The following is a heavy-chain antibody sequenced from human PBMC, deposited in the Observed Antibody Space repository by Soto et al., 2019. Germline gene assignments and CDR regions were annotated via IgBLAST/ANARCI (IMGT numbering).Heavy chain of an antibody. Sequence: EVQLVESGGGLVQPGGSLRLSCAASGFTFSSYWMSLVRQAPGKWLEWVANIKQDGSEKYYVDSVKGRFTISRDNAKNSLDLQMNRLSAEETAVYSCARDKWVGSSGWYPNTEVVGYYGMDVWGQGPTITVSS. J-gene: IGHJ6*02. CDR2: IKQDGSEK. CDR1: GFTFSSYW. V-gene: IGHV3-7*03. CDR3: ARDKWVGSSGWYPNTEVVGYYGMDV. D-gene: IGHD6-19*01.